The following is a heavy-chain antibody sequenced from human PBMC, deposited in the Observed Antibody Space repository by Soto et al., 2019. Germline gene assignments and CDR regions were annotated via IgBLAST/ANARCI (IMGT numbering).Heavy chain of an antibody. D-gene: IGHD2-21*01. CDR3: AKARDFGAARYYYDLDV. Sequence: PSETLSLTCTVSGGSVSSYYWSWIRQPPGKGLEWIGYIYYSESTNYNPSLKSRVTISLDTSKNQFSLKLRSVTAADTVVYYCAKARDFGAARYYYDLDVWGQGTTVTVSS. V-gene: IGHV4-59*02. J-gene: IGHJ6*02. CDR1: GGSVSSYY. CDR2: IYYSEST.